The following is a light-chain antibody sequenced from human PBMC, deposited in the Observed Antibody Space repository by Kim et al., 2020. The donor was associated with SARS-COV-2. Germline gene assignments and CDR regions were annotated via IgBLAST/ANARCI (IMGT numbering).Light chain of an antibody. CDR1: QSISSS. CDR2: EAS. Sequence: SASVGDRVTITCRASQSISSSLAWYQQKPEKAPKFLIYEASSLESGVPSRFSGSGSGTEFTLTISSLQPDDLATYYCQQYTSYPLTFGGGTKLEI. V-gene: IGKV1-5*03. CDR3: QQYTSYPLT. J-gene: IGKJ4*01.